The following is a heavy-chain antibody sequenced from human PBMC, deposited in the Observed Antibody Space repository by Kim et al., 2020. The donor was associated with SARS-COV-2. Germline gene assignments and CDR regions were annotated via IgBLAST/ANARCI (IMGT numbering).Heavy chain of an antibody. CDR1: GGSFSGYY. CDR2: INHSGST. V-gene: IGHV4-34*01. CDR3: ARGWPHFARGSGYYYFDY. J-gene: IGHJ4*02. D-gene: IGHD3-22*01. Sequence: SETLSLTCAVYGGSFSGYYWSWIRQPPGKGLEWIGEINHSGSTNYNPSLKSRVTISVDTSKNQFSLKLSSVTAADTAVYYCARGWPHFARGSGYYYFDYWGQGTLVTVSS.